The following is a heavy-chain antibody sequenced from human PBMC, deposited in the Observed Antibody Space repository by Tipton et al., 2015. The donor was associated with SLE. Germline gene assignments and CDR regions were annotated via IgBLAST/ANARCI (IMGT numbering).Heavy chain of an antibody. V-gene: IGHV3-21*01. CDR3: ARDYQGYSGYDYLYYFDY. J-gene: IGHJ4*02. Sequence: SLRLSCAASGFTFSSYSMNWVRQAPGKGLEWVSSISSSSSYIYYADSVKGRFTISRDNAKNSLYLQMNSLRAEDTAVYYCARDYQGYSGYDYLYYFDYWGQGTLVTVSS. CDR1: GFTFSSYS. CDR2: ISSSSSYI. D-gene: IGHD5-12*01.